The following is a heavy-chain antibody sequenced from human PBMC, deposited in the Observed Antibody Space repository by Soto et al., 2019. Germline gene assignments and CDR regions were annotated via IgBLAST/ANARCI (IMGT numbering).Heavy chain of an antibody. CDR3: ARVRMAGDFDI. J-gene: IGHJ3*02. Sequence: GGSMKLCCAASGFTLSSYGMHWVRQAPGKGLEWVAVIWYDGSNKYYADSVKGRFTISRDSAKNTLYLQMNSLRAEDTAVYYCARVRMAGDFDIWGQGTMVTVSS. CDR1: GFTLSSYG. D-gene: IGHD6-19*01. V-gene: IGHV3-33*08. CDR2: IWYDGSNK.